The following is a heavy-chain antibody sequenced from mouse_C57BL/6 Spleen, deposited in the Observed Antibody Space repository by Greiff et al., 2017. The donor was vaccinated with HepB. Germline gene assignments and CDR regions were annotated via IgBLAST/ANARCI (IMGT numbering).Heavy chain of an antibody. CDR2: ISNGGGST. J-gene: IGHJ2*01. CDR1: GFPFSDYY. V-gene: IGHV5-12*01. CDR3: ARQRDYDAWDY. Sequence: DVMLVESGGGLVQPGGSLKLSCAASGFPFSDYYMYWVRQTPEKRLEWVAYISNGGGSTYYPDTVKGRFTISRDNAKNTLYLQMSRLKSEDTAMYDCARQRDYDAWDYWGQGTTRTGSS. D-gene: IGHD2-4*01.